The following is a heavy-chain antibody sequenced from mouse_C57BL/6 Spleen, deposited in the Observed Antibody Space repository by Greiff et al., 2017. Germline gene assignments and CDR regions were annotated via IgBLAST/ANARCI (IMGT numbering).Heavy chain of an antibody. D-gene: IGHD2-1*01. CDR2: IYPGSGST. Sequence: QVQLQQPGAELVKPGASVKMSCKASGYTFTSYWITWVKQRPGQGLEWIGDIYPGSGSTNYNEKFKSKATLTVDTSSSTAYMQLSSLTSEDSAVYYCARGGVYYGNPVDVWGTGTTVTVSS. CDR1: GYTFTSYW. CDR3: ARGGVYYGNPVDV. V-gene: IGHV1-55*01. J-gene: IGHJ1*03.